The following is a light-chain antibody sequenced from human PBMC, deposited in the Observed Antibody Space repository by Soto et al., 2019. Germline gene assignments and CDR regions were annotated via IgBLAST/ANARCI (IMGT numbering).Light chain of an antibody. V-gene: IGKV1-33*01. Sequence: DIQMTQSPSSLSASEGDRVTITCQSSHDVSRNLNWFQQKPGEAPQLLIYDASNLERGVPSRFSGSGSGTDFTLTISGLQPEDVATYYCQQYNSMLSFGGGTEVEIK. CDR2: DAS. CDR3: QQYNSMLS. J-gene: IGKJ4*01. CDR1: HDVSRN.